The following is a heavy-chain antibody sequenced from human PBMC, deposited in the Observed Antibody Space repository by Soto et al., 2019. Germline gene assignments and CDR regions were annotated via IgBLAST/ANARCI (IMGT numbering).Heavy chain of an antibody. Sequence: PWGSLRLSCASSGFTFSSYAMSWVRQAPGKGLEWVSAMSGSVGITYYADSVKGRFTISRDNSKNTLYLQMNSLRAEDTAVYYCAKSYCSSTSCYEDFRNWLDPWGQGTLVTVSS. V-gene: IGHV3-23*01. CDR2: MSGSVGIT. CDR3: AKSYCSSTSCYEDFRNWLDP. J-gene: IGHJ5*02. D-gene: IGHD2-2*01. CDR1: GFTFSSYA.